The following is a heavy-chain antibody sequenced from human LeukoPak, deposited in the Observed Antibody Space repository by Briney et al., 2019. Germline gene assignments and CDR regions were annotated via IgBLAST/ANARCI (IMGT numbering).Heavy chain of an antibody. CDR1: GFTFSSYE. J-gene: IGHJ6*02. CDR3: ARDQQYYDILTGYPFYYYYYGMDV. CDR2: ISSSGSTI. V-gene: IGHV3-48*03. Sequence: PGGSLRLSCAASGFTFSSYEMNWVRQAPGKGLEWVSYISSSGSTIYYADSVKGRFTISRDNAKNSLYLQMNSLRAEDTAVYYCARDQQYYDILTGYPFYYYYYGMDVWGQGTTVTVSS. D-gene: IGHD3-9*01.